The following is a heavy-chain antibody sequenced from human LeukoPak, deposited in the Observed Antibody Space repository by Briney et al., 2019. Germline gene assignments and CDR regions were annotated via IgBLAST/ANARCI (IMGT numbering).Heavy chain of an antibody. J-gene: IGHJ4*02. V-gene: IGHV1-69*13. Sequence: EASVKVSCKASGGTFSSYAISWVRQAPGQGLEWMGGIIPIFGTANYAQKFQGRVTITADESTSTAYMELSSLRSEDTAMYYCARDGGSDQYYFDQWGQGTLVTVSS. CDR1: GGTFSSYA. D-gene: IGHD6-19*01. CDR3: ARDGGSDQYYFDQ. CDR2: IIPIFGTA.